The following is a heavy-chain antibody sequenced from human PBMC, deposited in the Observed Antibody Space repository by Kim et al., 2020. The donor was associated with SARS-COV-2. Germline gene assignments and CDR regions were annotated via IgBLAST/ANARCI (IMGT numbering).Heavy chain of an antibody. V-gene: IGHV3-30*07. J-gene: IGHJ4*02. D-gene: IGHD3-22*01. CDR3: ARDGDSSGYYRYYFDY. Sequence: SVKGRFTISRDNSKNTLYLQMNSLRAEDTAVYYCARDGDSSGYYRYYFDYWGQGTLVTVSS.